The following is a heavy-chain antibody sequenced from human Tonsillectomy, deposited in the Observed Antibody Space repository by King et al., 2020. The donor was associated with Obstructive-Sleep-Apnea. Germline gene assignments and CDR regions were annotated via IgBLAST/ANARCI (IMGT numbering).Heavy chain of an antibody. CDR3: ARSSMVVPRLLDH. CDR1: GFRSSDYF. J-gene: IGHJ5*02. V-gene: IGHV3-11*01. Sequence: VQLVESGGGLVKPGGSLRLSCAASGFRSSDYFMSWIRQAPGKGLEWLSFISGGATTVSYADSVKGRFTISRDYAKKSLYLQMNSLRVEDTAIYYCARSSMVVPRLLDHWGQGTLVTVSS. CDR2: ISGGATTV. D-gene: IGHD2-2*01.